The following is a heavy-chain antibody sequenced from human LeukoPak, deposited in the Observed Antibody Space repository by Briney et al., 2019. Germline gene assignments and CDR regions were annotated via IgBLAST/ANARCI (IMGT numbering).Heavy chain of an antibody. CDR1: GYSFTSYW. V-gene: IGHV5-51*01. Sequence: HGESLKISCKGSGYSFTSYWIGWVRQMPGKGLEWMGIIYPGDSDTRYSPSFQGQVTISADKSISTVYLQWSSLKASDTAMYYCASQYYYDSSGYYLRGDAFDIWGQGTMVTVSS. D-gene: IGHD3-22*01. J-gene: IGHJ3*02. CDR3: ASQYYYDSSGYYLRGDAFDI. CDR2: IYPGDSDT.